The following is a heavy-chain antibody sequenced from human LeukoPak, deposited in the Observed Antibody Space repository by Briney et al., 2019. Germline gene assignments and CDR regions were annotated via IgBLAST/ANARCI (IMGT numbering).Heavy chain of an antibody. V-gene: IGHV3-72*01. D-gene: IGHD5-12*01. Sequence: AGGSLRLSCAASGLTFGDHFFDWVRQAPGKGLEWVGRSRDKANSYTTEYAASVKGRFTISRDDSKNSVYLQMNSLKVEDTAVYYCATFFGSDFGYWGQGTLVTVS. CDR3: ATFFGSDFGY. CDR2: SRDKANSYTT. CDR1: GLTFGDHF. J-gene: IGHJ4*02.